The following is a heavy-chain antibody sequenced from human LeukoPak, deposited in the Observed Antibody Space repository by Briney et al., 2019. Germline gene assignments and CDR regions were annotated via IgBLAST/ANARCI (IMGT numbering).Heavy chain of an antibody. CDR1: GGSISPYY. J-gene: IGHJ4*02. CDR2: IYYSGST. V-gene: IGHV4-59*01. D-gene: IGHD3-10*01. CDR3: ARSSYYGRSDY. Sequence: SETLSLTCTVSGGSISPYYWSWIRQPPGKGLEWIGYIYYSGSTSYNPSLKSRVTISVDTSKSRFSLNLTSVTAADTAVYYCARSSYYGRSDYWGQGTLVTVSS.